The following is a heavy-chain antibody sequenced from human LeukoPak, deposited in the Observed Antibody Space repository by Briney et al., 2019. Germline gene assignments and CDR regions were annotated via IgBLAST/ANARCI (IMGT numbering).Heavy chain of an antibody. CDR1: GFTFHNYN. D-gene: IGHD3-10*01. J-gene: IGHJ4*02. CDR3: ARDLGSGSSGFDY. Sequence: GGSLRLSCAASGFTFHNYNMHWVRQAPGKGLEWVSLISWDGGTTYYADSVKGRFTISRDNAENSLYLQMDSLRAEDTAVYYCARDLGSGSSGFDYWGQGTLVTVSS. V-gene: IGHV3-43*01. CDR2: ISWDGGTT.